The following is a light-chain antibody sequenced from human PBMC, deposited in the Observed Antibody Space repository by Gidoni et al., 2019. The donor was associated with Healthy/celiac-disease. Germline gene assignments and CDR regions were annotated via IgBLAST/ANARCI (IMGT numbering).Light chain of an antibody. J-gene: IGKJ2*01. V-gene: IGKV3-20*01. CDR1: QRVSSSY. CDR3: QQYGSSPRYT. Sequence: ETVLTQSPGTLSLSPGERATLSCRASQRVSSSYLAWYQQKPGQAPRLLIYGASSRATGIPDRFSSSGAGTDVTLTISRMEPEDFAVYYCQQYGSSPRYTFGQGTKLEIK. CDR2: GAS.